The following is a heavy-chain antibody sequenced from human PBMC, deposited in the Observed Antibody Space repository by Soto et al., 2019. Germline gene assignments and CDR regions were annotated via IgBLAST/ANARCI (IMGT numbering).Heavy chain of an antibody. CDR3: AKHTPREWEIQHPFDY. CDR1: GGTFSSYA. J-gene: IGHJ4*02. V-gene: IGHV1-69*12. Sequence: QVQLVQSGAEVKKPGSSVKVSCKASGGTFSSYAISWVRQAPGQGLEWMGGIIPIFGTANYAQKFQGRVTITADESTSTAYMELRSPRSEETAVYYCAKHTPREWEIQHPFDYWGQGTLVTVSS. CDR2: IIPIFGTA. D-gene: IGHD1-26*01.